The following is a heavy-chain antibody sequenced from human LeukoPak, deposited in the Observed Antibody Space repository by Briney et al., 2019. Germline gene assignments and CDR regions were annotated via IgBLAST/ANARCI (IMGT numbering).Heavy chain of an antibody. D-gene: IGHD5-18*01. J-gene: IGHJ4*02. V-gene: IGHV3-30*02. CDR1: GFTFSTYG. Sequence: PGGSLRLSCAASGFTFSTYGMHWVRQAPGKGLEWVAFIRYDGSEKYSTDSVKGRFTISRDNSKNTLYLRMNSLTAEDTAVYYCAKDRSYHYFDYWGQGTLVIVSS. CDR2: IRYDGSEK. CDR3: AKDRSYHYFDY.